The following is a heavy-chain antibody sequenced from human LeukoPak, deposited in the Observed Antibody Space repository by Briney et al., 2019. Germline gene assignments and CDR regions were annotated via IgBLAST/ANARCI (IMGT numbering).Heavy chain of an antibody. Sequence: WVSGISSSGGRTNYADSVKGRFTISRDNSKNTLYLQMNSLRGEDTAVYYCAKDYYDNSGSDYWGQGTLVTVSS. CDR3: AKDYYDNSGSDY. D-gene: IGHD3-22*01. V-gene: IGHV3-23*01. J-gene: IGHJ4*02. CDR2: ISSSGGRT.